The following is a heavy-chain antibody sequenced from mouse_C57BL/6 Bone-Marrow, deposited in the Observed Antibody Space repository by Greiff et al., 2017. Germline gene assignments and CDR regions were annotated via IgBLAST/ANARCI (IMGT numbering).Heavy chain of an antibody. CDR1: GYTFTSYD. J-gene: IGHJ2*01. Sequence: QVQLKESGPELVKPGASVKLSCKASGYTFTSYDINWVKQRPGQGLEWIGWIYPRDGSTKYNEKFKGKATLTVDTSSSTAYMELHSLTSEDSAVYFCASVYSNYRFDYWGQGTTLTVSS. D-gene: IGHD2-5*01. V-gene: IGHV1-85*01. CDR3: ASVYSNYRFDY. CDR2: IYPRDGST.